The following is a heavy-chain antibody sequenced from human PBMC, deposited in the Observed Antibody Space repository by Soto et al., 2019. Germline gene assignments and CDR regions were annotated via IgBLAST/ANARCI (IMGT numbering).Heavy chain of an antibody. Sequence: GGSLRLSCAASGFTFSSYAMNWVRQAPGKGLEWVSYISSSSSTIYYADSVKGRFTISRDNAKNSLYLQMNSLRAEDTAVYYCARHPERIAQIGWFDPWGQGTLVTVSS. V-gene: IGHV3-48*01. D-gene: IGHD6-13*01. CDR1: GFTFSSYA. CDR3: ARHPERIAQIGWFDP. J-gene: IGHJ5*02. CDR2: ISSSSSTI.